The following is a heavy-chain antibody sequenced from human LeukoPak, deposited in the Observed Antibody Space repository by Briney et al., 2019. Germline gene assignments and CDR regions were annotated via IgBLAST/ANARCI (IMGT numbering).Heavy chain of an antibody. J-gene: IGHJ4*02. CDR1: GFTFSSYG. Sequence: GRSLRLSCAASGFTFSSYGMHWVRQAPGKGLEWVAVISYDGSNKYYADSVKGRFTISRDNSKNTLYLQMNSLRAEDTAVYYCARGARYTTIWYSLDYWGQGTLVTVSS. CDR2: ISYDGSNK. CDR3: ARGARYTTIWYSLDY. D-gene: IGHD6-13*01. V-gene: IGHV3-30*03.